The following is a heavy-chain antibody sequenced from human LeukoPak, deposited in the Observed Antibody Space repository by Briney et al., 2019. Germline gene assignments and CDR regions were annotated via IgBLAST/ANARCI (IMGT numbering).Heavy chain of an antibody. CDR3: AREGTYSSGLDAFDI. CDR2: ISGNGNSA. CDR1: GFTFSSFA. V-gene: IGHV3-23*01. Sequence: GGSLRLSCAASGFTFSSFAMSRVRQAPGKGLDWVSTISGNGNSAHFADSVKGRFIISRDNSKNTLYLQMNSLRAEDTAVYYCAREGTYSSGLDAFDIWGQGTMVTVSS. D-gene: IGHD6-19*01. J-gene: IGHJ3*02.